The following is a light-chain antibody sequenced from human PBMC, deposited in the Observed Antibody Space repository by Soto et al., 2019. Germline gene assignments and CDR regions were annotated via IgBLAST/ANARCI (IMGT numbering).Light chain of an antibody. CDR2: RNN. Sequence: QSVLTQPPSASGTPGQRVTISCSGSSSNIGSNYVYWYQQLPGTAPKLLSYRNNQRPSGVPDRFSGSKSGTSASLASSGLRSEDEADYYCAAWDDSLSGGVFGGGTTVTVL. CDR3: AAWDDSLSGGV. CDR1: SSNIGSNY. V-gene: IGLV1-47*01. J-gene: IGLJ3*02.